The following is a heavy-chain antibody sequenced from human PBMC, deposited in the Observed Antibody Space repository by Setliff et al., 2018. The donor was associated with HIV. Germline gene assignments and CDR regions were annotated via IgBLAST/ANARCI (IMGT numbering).Heavy chain of an antibody. Sequence: SETLSLTCTVSGGSITSYYWSWIRQTPGKRLEYIGYIYYNGGTNYNPSLKSRVTISLDTSKNQFSLSLRSVTAADTAVYFCARGRRLMAPHYFDYWGQGTLVTVSS. CDR3: ARGRRLMAPHYFDY. CDR1: GGSITSYY. J-gene: IGHJ4*02. CDR2: IYYNGGT. D-gene: IGHD5-12*01. V-gene: IGHV4-59*12.